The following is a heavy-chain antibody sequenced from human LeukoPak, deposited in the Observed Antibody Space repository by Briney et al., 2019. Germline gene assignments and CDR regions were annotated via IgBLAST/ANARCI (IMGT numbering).Heavy chain of an antibody. Sequence: SETLSLSCTVSGGSISSSSYNWGWIRQPPEKGLEWIGSIYNSGSTYYNPSLKSRVTISVDTSKNQFSLQLSSVTAADTAVYYCARGSSYSSGWNHLNGWGHRTPFSVSS. CDR3: ARGSSYSSGWNHLNG. CDR2: IYNSGST. CDR1: GGSISSSSYN. D-gene: IGHD6-19*01. J-gene: IGHJ4*01. V-gene: IGHV4-39*01.